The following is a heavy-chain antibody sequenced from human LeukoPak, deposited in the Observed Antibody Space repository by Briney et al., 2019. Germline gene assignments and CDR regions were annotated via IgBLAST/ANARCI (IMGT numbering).Heavy chain of an antibody. Sequence: GGSLRLSCAASGFTFNSYWMSWVRQTPGKGLEWVANINQDGSEKYYVDSVRGRFTIYRDNAKNSLYLQMNSLRAEDTAVYYCARDTYAGSWSPLIYWGQGTLVTVSS. V-gene: IGHV3-7*05. CDR1: GFTFNSYW. D-gene: IGHD6-13*01. CDR3: ARDTYAGSWSPLIY. CDR2: INQDGSEK. J-gene: IGHJ4*02.